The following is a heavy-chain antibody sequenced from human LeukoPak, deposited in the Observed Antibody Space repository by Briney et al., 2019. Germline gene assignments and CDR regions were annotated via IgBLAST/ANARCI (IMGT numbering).Heavy chain of an antibody. J-gene: IGHJ4*02. V-gene: IGHV1-46*01. CDR2: INPSGGST. CDR1: GYTFTSYG. CDR3: ARGCRDGYNCLGW. D-gene: IGHD5-24*01. Sequence: ASVKVSCKASGYTFTSYGISWVRQAPGQGLEWMGIINPSGGSTSYAQKFQGRVTITRDTSTSTVYMELSSLRSEDTAVYYCARGCRDGYNCLGWWGQGTLVTVSS.